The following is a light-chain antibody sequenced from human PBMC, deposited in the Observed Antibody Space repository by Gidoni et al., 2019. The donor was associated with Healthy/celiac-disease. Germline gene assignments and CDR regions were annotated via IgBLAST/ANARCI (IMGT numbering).Light chain of an antibody. J-gene: IGKJ1*01. V-gene: IGKV3-11*01. CDR2: DAS. Sequence: EIVLTQYPATLSLSPGERATLSCRASQSVSSSLAWYQQKPGQAHRLLIYDASNRATGIPARFSGSGSGTDFTLTISSLEPEDFAVYYCQQRSNWPPWTFGQGTKVEIK. CDR1: QSVSSS. CDR3: QQRSNWPPWT.